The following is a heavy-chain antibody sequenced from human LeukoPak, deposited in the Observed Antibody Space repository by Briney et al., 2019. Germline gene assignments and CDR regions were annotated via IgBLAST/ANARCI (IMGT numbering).Heavy chain of an antibody. V-gene: IGHV1-8*01. J-gene: IGHJ6*03. CDR3: SRGQDYMDV. Sequence: ASVNVSCKASGYTFTSYDINGVRQATGQGLEWMGWMNPNSGNTGYAQKFQGRVTMTRNTSISTAYMELSSLRSEDTAVYYCSRGQDYMDVWGKGTTVTVSS. CDR1: GYTFTSYD. CDR2: MNPNSGNT.